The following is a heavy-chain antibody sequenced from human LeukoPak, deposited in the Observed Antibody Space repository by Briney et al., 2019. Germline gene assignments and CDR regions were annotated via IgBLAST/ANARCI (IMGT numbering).Heavy chain of an antibody. CDR2: ISSRSSYI. CDR1: GFPFSSYG. V-gene: IGHV3-21*01. Sequence: GGTLRLSCAASGFPFSSYGMSWVRQAPGKGLECVSSISSRSSYIYYADSVKGRFTISRDNAKNSLYLQMNSLRAEDTAVYYCARYQTKLLWLGDYSHPNWFDPWGQGTLVTVSS. CDR3: ARYQTKLLWLGDYSHPNWFDP. J-gene: IGHJ5*02. D-gene: IGHD3-10*01.